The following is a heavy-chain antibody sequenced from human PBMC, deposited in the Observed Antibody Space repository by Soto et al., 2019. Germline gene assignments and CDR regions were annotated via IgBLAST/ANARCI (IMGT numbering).Heavy chain of an antibody. V-gene: IGHV1-18*01. J-gene: IGHJ4*02. CDR3: ASVGYCSGGTCGVFDY. D-gene: IGHD2-15*01. CDR2: ISAYNGNT. Sequence: QVQLVQSGAEVKKPGASVKVSCKASGYTFTSYGITWVRQAPGQGLEWMGWISAYNGNTNYAQKLQGRVTMTTDTSTSTADRELRSLRSDDTAVYYCASVGYCSGGTCGVFDYWGQGTLVTFSS. CDR1: GYTFTSYG.